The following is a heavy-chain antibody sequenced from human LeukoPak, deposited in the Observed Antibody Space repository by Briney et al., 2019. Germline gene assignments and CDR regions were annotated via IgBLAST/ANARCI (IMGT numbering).Heavy chain of an antibody. CDR1: GGTFSSYA. CDR2: IIPILGMA. D-gene: IGHD3-22*01. J-gene: IGHJ4*02. CDR3: AREGYYYDSSGYYYLDY. V-gene: IGHV1-69*04. Sequence: GASVKVSCKASGGTFSSYAISWVRQAPGQGLEWMGRIIPILGMANYAQKFQGRVTITADKSTSTAYMELSSLRSEDTAVYYCAREGYYYDSSGYYYLDYWGQGTLVTVSS.